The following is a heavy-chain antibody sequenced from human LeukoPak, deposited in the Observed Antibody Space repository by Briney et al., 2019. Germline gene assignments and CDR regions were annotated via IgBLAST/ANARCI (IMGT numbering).Heavy chain of an antibody. CDR3: ATSGGFVLPNAITGNWYMDV. V-gene: IGHV3-21*01. CDR1: GFTFSDYS. D-gene: IGHD2-2*01. Sequence: GGSLRLSCGASGFTFSDYSMNWVRQAPGKGLAWVASITSAGGYKYYADSVKGRFTISRDNAQNSLFLQMNSLRAEDTAVYFCATSGGFVLPNAITGNWYMDVWGRGTSVTVS. J-gene: IGHJ6*03. CDR2: ITSAGGYK.